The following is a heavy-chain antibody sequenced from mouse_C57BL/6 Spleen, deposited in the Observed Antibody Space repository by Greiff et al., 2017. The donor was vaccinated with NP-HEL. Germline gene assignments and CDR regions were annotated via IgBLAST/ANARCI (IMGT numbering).Heavy chain of an antibody. Sequence: QVHVKQPGTELVKPGASVKLSCKASGYTFTSYWMHWVKQRPGQGLEWIGNINPSNGGTNYNEKFKSKATLTVDKSSSTAYMQLSSLTSEDSAVYYCARGGITTVVGAMDYWGQGTSVTVSS. CDR2: INPSNGGT. D-gene: IGHD1-1*01. V-gene: IGHV1-53*01. J-gene: IGHJ4*01. CDR3: ARGGITTVVGAMDY. CDR1: GYTFTSYW.